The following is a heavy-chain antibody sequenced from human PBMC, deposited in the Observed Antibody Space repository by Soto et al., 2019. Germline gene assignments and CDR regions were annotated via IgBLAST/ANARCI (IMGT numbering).Heavy chain of an antibody. V-gene: IGHV4-34*01. J-gene: IGHJ4*02. CDR1: GGSFSGYY. CDR2: INHSGST. Sequence: SETLSLTCAVYGGSFSGYYWSWIRQPPGKGLEWIGEINHSGSTNYNPSLKSRVTISVDTSKNQFSLRLSSVTAADTAVYYCARAPRISISTTFLYHFDYWGQGILVTVSS. CDR3: ARAPRISISTTFLYHFDY. D-gene: IGHD2-15*01.